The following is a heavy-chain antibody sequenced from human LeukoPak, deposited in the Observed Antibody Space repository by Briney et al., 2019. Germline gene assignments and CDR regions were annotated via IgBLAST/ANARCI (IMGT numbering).Heavy chain of an antibody. Sequence: GGSLRLSCAASGFSFKSYAMNWVRQAPGKGLEWVSSISESGDSTHYADSVKGRFTISRDNSLNTPYLQMNGLTAEDTAVYYCAKQYVNRWGQGTLVTVSS. CDR1: GFSFKSYA. J-gene: IGHJ5*02. CDR3: AKQYVNR. V-gene: IGHV3-23*01. CDR2: ISESGDST. D-gene: IGHD3-16*01.